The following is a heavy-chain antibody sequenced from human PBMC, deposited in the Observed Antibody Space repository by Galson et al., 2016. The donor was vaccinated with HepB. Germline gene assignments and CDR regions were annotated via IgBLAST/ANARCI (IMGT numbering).Heavy chain of an antibody. Sequence: SETLSLTCTVSGGSLSGFSWSWIRQSAGKGLEWIGRIYASGTTTSNPSFRSRLIMSVDTSKNQFSLTLSSVTAADTAVYYCARQSFDIWGQGTMVTVFS. V-gene: IGHV4-4*07. J-gene: IGHJ3*02. CDR3: ARQSFDI. CDR2: IYASGTT. CDR1: GGSLSGFS.